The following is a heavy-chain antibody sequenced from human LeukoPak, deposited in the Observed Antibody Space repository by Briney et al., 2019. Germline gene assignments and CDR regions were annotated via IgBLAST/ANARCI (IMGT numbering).Heavy chain of an antibody. V-gene: IGHV4-59*08. Sequence: SETLSLTCTVSGGSISSYYWSWIRQPPGKGLEWIAYIYYSGSTDYNPSLKSRVTISVDTSKNQFSLKLSSVTATDTAVYYCARHRGSSSNFDYWGQGTLVTVSS. J-gene: IGHJ4*02. D-gene: IGHD6-6*01. CDR1: GGSISSYY. CDR3: ARHRGSSSNFDY. CDR2: IYYSGST.